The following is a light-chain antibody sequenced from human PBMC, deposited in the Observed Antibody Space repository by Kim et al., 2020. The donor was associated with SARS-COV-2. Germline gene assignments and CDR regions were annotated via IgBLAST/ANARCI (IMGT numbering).Light chain of an antibody. V-gene: IGLV1-44*01. CDR3: AAWDDSLRTHF. CDR1: NSNIGSNV. Sequence: ELTQPPSASGTPGQRVTIPCSGSNSNIGSNVVNWYQQLPGTAPKLLIYRNNERPSGVPDRFSGSKSGTSASLAINGLQSEDEADYYCAAWDDSLRTHFLGDGTKVTVL. J-gene: IGLJ1*01. CDR2: RNN.